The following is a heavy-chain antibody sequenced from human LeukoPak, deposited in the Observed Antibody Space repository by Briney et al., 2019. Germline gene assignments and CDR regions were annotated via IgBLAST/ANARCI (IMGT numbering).Heavy chain of an antibody. CDR3: AKRGVVIRVILVGFHKQAYYFDS. CDR2: TSDSGGST. V-gene: IGHV3-23*01. D-gene: IGHD3-22*01. Sequence: GGSLRLSCAVSGITLSNYGMSWVRQAPGKGLEWVAGTSDSGGSTTYADSVKGRLTISRDNPKNTLFLQMNSLRVEDTAVYFCAKRGVVIRVILVGFHKQAYYFDSWGQGALVTVSS. CDR1: GITLSNYG. J-gene: IGHJ4*02.